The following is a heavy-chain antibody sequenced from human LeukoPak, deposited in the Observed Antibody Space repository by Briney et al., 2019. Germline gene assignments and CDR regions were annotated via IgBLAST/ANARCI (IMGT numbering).Heavy chain of an antibody. CDR2: ISGSGGST. CDR3: AKRIQSAMAMGY. Sequence: GGSLRLSCAASGFTFSSYAMSWVRQAPGKGLEWVSAISGSGGSTYYADSVKGRFTISRDNSKNTMYLQMNSLRAEDTAVYYCAKRIQSAMAMGYWGQGTLVTVSS. D-gene: IGHD5-18*01. J-gene: IGHJ4*02. CDR1: GFTFSSYA. V-gene: IGHV3-23*01.